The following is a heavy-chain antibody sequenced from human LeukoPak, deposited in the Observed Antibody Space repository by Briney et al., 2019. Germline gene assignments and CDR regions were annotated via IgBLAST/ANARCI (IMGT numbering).Heavy chain of an antibody. CDR1: GFTFSSYA. CDR2: ISYDGSNK. CDR3: ARDIKAYYYDSSPLDY. V-gene: IGHV3-30-3*01. D-gene: IGHD3-22*01. J-gene: IGHJ4*02. Sequence: GGSLRLSCAASGFTFSSYAMHWVRQAPGKGLEWVAVISYDGSNKYYADSVKGRFTISRDNSKNTLYLQMNSLRAEDTAVYYCARDIKAYYYDSSPLDYWGQGTLVTVSS.